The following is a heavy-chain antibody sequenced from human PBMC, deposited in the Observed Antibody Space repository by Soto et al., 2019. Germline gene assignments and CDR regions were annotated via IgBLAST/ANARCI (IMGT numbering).Heavy chain of an antibody. V-gene: IGHV4-61*08. D-gene: IGHD6-6*01. CDR1: GDSLSSSDFY. CDR2: VYSTGTT. CDR3: ARVSKLVAPKDCKSAYFYAMGV. Sequence: SETLSLTCAVSGDSLSSSDFYWTWLRQPPGKPLEWIGYVYSTGTTNYSPSPRSRVDMSVDTSENQFSLKVRSVTAADAAVYFCARVSKLVAPKDCKSAYFYAMGVWGPGTTVTVSS. J-gene: IGHJ6*02.